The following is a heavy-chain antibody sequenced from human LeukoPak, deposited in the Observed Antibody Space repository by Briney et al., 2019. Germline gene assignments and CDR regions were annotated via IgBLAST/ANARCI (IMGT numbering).Heavy chain of an antibody. CDR2: INYSETT. J-gene: IGHJ2*01. CDR3: ARDWEGLGEYWYFDL. V-gene: IGHV4-59*01. Sequence: SETLSLTCTVSGGSISSYYWSWIRQPPGKGLEWIGYINYSETTNYNPSLKRRVTISVDTSRNQFSLRLSSVTADDTAVYYCARDWEGLGEYWYFDLWGRGTLVTVSS. CDR1: GGSISSYY. D-gene: IGHD1-26*01.